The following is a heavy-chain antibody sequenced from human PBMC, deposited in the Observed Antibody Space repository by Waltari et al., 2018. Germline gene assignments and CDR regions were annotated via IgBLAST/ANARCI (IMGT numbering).Heavy chain of an antibody. CDR1: GGSVSRPAYY. CDR2: IYYSVSN. J-gene: IGHJ4*02. V-gene: IGHV4-39*07. CDR3: ASHLWYRDLSRVAFDF. Sequence: QLQLQESGPALVRPSETLSLSCTVSGGSVSRPAYYWSWVRQSPGKGLEWIESIYYSVSNSYNPSLKSRVTISIDTSKNQLSLELTSVTAADTAIYYCASHLWYRDLSRVAFDFWGQGTLVAVSS. D-gene: IGHD3-10*01.